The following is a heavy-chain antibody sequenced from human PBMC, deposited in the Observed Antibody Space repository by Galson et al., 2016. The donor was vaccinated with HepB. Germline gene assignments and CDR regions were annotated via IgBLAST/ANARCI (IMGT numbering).Heavy chain of an antibody. CDR2: ITGTGGGT. CDR3: AKDHTGSTVGWSDGMDV. J-gene: IGHJ6*02. CDR1: GFSFSTFA. D-gene: IGHD1-7*01. Sequence: SLRLSCAASGFSFSTFAMSWVRQAPGKGLEWISGITGTGGGTYYADSVKGRFTISRDTSKNTLFLQLSSLRVEDTAVYYCAKDHTGSTVGWSDGMDVWGQGTRVTASS. V-gene: IGHV3-23*01.